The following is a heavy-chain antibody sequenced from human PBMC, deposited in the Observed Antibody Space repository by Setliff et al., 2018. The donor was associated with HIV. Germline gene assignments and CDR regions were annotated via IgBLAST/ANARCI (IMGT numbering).Heavy chain of an antibody. J-gene: IGHJ4*02. CDR3: AKAKWELSDSPFFDY. Sequence: GGSLRLSCAASGFTFHDFSMHWVRQAPGKGLEWVSGIGWNSGSKGYADSVKGRFTISRDNAKNSLYLQMNSLRAEDMAFYYCAKAKWELSDSPFFDYWGQGTLVTVSS. CDR2: IGWNSGSK. V-gene: IGHV3-9*03. CDR1: GFTFHDFS. D-gene: IGHD1-26*01.